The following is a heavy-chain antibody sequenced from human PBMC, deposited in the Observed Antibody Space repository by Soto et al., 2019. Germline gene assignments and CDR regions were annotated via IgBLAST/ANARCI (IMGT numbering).Heavy chain of an antibody. CDR1: GFTFSSYS. J-gene: IGHJ5*02. Sequence: GGSLRLSCAASGFTFSSYSMNWVRQAPGKGLEWLSYISSSSTIYYADSVRGRFTISRDNAKNSLYLQMDSLRADDTAVYYCARGGGYDFWSGYLGWLDPWGQGTLVTVSS. V-gene: IGHV3-48*01. D-gene: IGHD3-3*01. CDR2: ISSSSTI. CDR3: ARGGGYDFWSGYLGWLDP.